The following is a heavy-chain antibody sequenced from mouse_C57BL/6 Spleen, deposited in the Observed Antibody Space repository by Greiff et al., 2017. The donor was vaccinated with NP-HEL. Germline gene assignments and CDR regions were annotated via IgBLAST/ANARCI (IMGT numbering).Heavy chain of an antibody. D-gene: IGHD2-5*01. V-gene: IGHV1-81*01. CDR1: GYTFTSYG. Sequence: QVQLKESGAELARPGASVKLSCKASGYTFTSYGISWVKQRTGQGLEWIGEIYPRSGNTYYNEKFKGKATLTADKSSSTAYMELRSLTSEDSAVYFCARGAYYSNYVWYFDVWGTGTTVTVSS. CDR2: IYPRSGNT. CDR3: ARGAYYSNYVWYFDV. J-gene: IGHJ1*03.